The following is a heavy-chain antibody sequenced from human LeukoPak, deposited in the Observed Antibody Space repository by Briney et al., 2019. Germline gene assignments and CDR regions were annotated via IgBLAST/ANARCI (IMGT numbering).Heavy chain of an antibody. CDR1: GYTFTSYG. V-gene: IGHV1-18*01. CDR2: ISAYNGNT. CDR3: TRTAIAVFLSDY. D-gene: IGHD6-19*01. Sequence: GASVKVSCKASGYTFTSYGISWVRQAPGQGLEWMGWISAYNGNTNYAQKLQGRVTMTTDTSTSTAYMVLRSLRSDDTAVYYCTRTAIAVFLSDYWGQGTLVTVSS. J-gene: IGHJ4*02.